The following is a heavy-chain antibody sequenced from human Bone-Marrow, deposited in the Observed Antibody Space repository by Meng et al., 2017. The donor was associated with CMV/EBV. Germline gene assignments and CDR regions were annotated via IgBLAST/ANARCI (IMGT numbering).Heavy chain of an antibody. CDR1: GYNFAAYY. D-gene: IGHD3-9*01. J-gene: IGHJ4*02. CDR3: ARTDWLEW. Sequence: SVKVSCKTSGYNFAAYYIHWVRQAPGQGLEWMGWINPSSSGTNYAQKFQGRVAMTDDTSTSTVYMELSGLMSDDTAVYFCARTDWLEWWGQGTLVTVSS. CDR2: INPSSSGT. V-gene: IGHV1-2*02.